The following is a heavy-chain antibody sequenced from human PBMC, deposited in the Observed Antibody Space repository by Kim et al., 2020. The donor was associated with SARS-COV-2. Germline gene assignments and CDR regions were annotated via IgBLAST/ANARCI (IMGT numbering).Heavy chain of an antibody. J-gene: IGHJ5*02. V-gene: IGHV4-39*02. CDR1: GGSISSSSYY. D-gene: IGHD4-17*01. CDR3: ARDTVTTSGFDP. CDR2: IYYSGST. Sequence: SETLSLTCTVSGGSISSSSYYWGWIRQPPGKGLEWIGSIYYSGSTYYNPSLKSRVTISVDTSKNQFSLKLSSVTAADTAVDYCARDTVTTSGFDPWGQGT.